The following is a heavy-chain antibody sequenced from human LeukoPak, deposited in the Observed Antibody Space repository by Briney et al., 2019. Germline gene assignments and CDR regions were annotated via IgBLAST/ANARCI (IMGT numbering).Heavy chain of an antibody. Sequence: PSETLSLTCTVSGGSISSGDYYWSWIRQPPGKGLEWIGEINHSGSTNYNPSLKSRVTISVDTSNNQFSLNLSSVTAADTAVYFCARGIGKVAAVRGVIITGAMYFDYWGQGTLVTVSS. V-gene: IGHV4-39*07. CDR3: ARGIGKVAAVRGVIITGAMYFDY. D-gene: IGHD3-10*01. CDR1: GGSISSGDYY. CDR2: INHSGST. J-gene: IGHJ4*02.